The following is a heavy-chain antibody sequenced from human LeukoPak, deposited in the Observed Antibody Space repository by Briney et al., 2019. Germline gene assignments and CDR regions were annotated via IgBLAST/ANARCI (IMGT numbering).Heavy chain of an antibody. J-gene: IGHJ4*02. Sequence: PGRSLRLSCAASGFTFSSYAMHWVRQAPGKGLEWVVFIRYDGSNKYYADSVKGRFTISRDNSKNTLYLQMNSLRAEGAAVYYCAKDLEARGYLRQDYFDYWGQGTLVTVSS. CDR3: AKDLEARGYLRQDYFDY. CDR1: GFTFSSYA. CDR2: IRYDGSNK. V-gene: IGHV3-30*02. D-gene: IGHD5-12*01.